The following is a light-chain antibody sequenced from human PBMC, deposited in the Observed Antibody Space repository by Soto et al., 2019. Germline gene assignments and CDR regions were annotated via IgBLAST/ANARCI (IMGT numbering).Light chain of an antibody. CDR1: HTINIY. V-gene: IGKV1-39*01. CDR3: QQSYSSVRT. Sequence: DIQMTQSPSSLSASVGDRVTIACRSSHTINIYLNWYQQKPGQAPKLLIHTASTVHSGVPSRFSGSGSGTDFTLTINNLQPEDFATYYGQQSYSSVRTFGQGTKVEL. CDR2: TAS. J-gene: IGKJ1*01.